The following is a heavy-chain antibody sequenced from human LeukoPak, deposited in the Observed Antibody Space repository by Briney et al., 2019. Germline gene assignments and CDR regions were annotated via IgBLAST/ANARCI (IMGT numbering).Heavy chain of an antibody. CDR3: SRNGLVDFDY. Sequence: GQSLRPSCTTSGFAFDDFAMSWVRQPAGKWLEWVGFIRRRAYGGAAEYAASVKGRFIISRDDSKGIAYLQMNSLKTEDTAVYYCSRNGLVDFDYWGQGSRVIVSP. D-gene: IGHD2-8*01. CDR1: GFAFDDFA. CDR2: IRRRAYGGAA. J-gene: IGHJ4*02. V-gene: IGHV3-49*04.